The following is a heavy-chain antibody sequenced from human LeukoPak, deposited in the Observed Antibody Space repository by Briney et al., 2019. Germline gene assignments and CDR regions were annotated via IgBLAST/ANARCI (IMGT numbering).Heavy chain of an antibody. CDR2: ISYDGSNK. V-gene: IGHV3-30-3*01. CDR3: AREWETGTTIDY. D-gene: IGHD1-1*01. CDR1: GFTFSSYA. Sequence: PGRSLRLSCAASGFTFSSYAMHWVRQAPGKGLEWVAVISYDGSNKYYADSVKGRFTISRDNSKNTLYLQMNSLRAEDTAVYYCAREWETGTTIDYWGQGTLVTVSS. J-gene: IGHJ4*02.